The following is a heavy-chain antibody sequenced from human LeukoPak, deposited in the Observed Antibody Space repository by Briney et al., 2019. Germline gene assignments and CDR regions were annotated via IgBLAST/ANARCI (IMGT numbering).Heavy chain of an antibody. Sequence: SETLSLTCAVYGGSFSGYYWSWIRQPPGKGLEWIGEINHRGSTNYNPSLKSRVTISVDTSKNQFSLKLSSVTAADTAVYYCARAWGGLHYYYYYGMDVWGQGTTVTVSS. V-gene: IGHV4-34*01. D-gene: IGHD1-26*01. CDR3: ARAWGGLHYYYYYGMDV. CDR2: INHRGST. J-gene: IGHJ6*02. CDR1: GGSFSGYY.